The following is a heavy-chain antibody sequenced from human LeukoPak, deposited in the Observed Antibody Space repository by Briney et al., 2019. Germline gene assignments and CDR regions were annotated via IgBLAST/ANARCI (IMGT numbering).Heavy chain of an antibody. CDR1: GFTFSTYN. CDR3: VRGDSSGRYYFDF. D-gene: IGHD3-22*01. CDR2: ITYI. V-gene: IGHV3-21*06. J-gene: IGHJ4*02. Sequence: GGALRLSCAAPGFTFSTYNMNWGRQAPGKGLEWVSSITYISYADSVKGRFTISRDNAKNSLYLQMNSLRVEDTAVYYCVRGDSSGRYYFDFWGQGTLVTVSS.